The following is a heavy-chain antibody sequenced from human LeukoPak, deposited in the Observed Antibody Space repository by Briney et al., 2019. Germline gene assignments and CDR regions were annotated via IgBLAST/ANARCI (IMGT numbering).Heavy chain of an antibody. V-gene: IGHV4-38-2*02. Sequence: PSGTLSLTCTVSGYSISSGYYWGWIRQPPGKGLEWIGSIYHSGSTYYNPSLKSRVTISVDTSKNQFSLKLSSVTAADTAVYYCARGSGSYYKRWYGRDWEYYFDYWGQGTLVTVSS. CDR1: GYSISSGYY. CDR3: ARGSGSYYKRWYGRDWEYYFDY. CDR2: IYHSGST. J-gene: IGHJ4*02. D-gene: IGHD3-10*01.